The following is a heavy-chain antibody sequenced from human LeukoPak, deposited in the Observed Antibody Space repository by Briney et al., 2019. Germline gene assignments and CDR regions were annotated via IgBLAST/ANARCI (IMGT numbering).Heavy chain of an antibody. CDR3: ARSIDPATNTNYYDSSGYSLHYYYYGMDV. Sequence: ASVKVSCKASGGTFSSYAISWVRQAPGQGLEWMGRIIPILGIANYAQKFQGRVTITADKSTSTAYMELSSLRSEDTAVYYCARSIDPATNTNYYDSSGYSLHYYYYGMDVWGQGTTVTVSS. CDR2: IIPILGIA. V-gene: IGHV1-69*04. J-gene: IGHJ6*02. D-gene: IGHD3-22*01. CDR1: GGTFSSYA.